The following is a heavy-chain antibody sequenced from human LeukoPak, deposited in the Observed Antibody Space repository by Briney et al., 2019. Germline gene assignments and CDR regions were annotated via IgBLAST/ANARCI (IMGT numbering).Heavy chain of an antibody. J-gene: IGHJ4*02. D-gene: IGHD1-26*01. Sequence: PGGSLRLSRAASGFPFSNYAMNWVRQAPGKGLEWVSSISESGDKTDYADSVRGRFTISRDNSQNTLYLQMNGLRVEDTALYYCAKQWVDCWGQGTLVTVSS. CDR1: GFPFSNYA. V-gene: IGHV3-23*01. CDR3: AKQWVDC. CDR2: ISESGDKT.